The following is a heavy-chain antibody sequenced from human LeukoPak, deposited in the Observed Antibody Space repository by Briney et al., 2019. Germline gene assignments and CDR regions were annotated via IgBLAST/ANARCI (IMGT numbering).Heavy chain of an antibody. CDR2: IWYDGSNK. D-gene: IGHD6-13*01. CDR1: GFTFSSYG. CDR3: AGSSIGYSSSWYLDY. J-gene: IGHJ4*02. Sequence: GGSLRLSCAASGFTFSSYGMHWVRQAPGKGLEWVAVIWYDGSNKYYADSVKGRFTISRDNSKNTLYLQMNSLRAEDTAVYYCAGSSIGYSSSWYLDYWGQGTLVTVSS. V-gene: IGHV3-33*01.